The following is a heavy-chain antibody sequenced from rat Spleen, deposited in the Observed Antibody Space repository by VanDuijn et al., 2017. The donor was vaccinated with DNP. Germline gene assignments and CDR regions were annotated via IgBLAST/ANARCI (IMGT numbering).Heavy chain of an antibody. D-gene: IGHD1-1*01. V-gene: IGHV5-22*01. Sequence: EVQLVESGGGLVQPGRSMKLSCAASGFTFSDYGMAWVLQAPTKGLEWVASISYDGGRTYYRDSVKGRFTISRDNAKTTLYLQMNSLRSEATATYYCARGVYYYSATYWYFDFWGPGTMVTVSS. CDR3: ARGVYYYSATYWYFDF. CDR2: ISYDGGRT. J-gene: IGHJ1*01. CDR1: GFTFSDYG.